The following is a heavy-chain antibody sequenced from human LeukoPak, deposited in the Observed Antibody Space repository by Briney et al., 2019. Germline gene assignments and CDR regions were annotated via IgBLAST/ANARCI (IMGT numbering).Heavy chain of an antibody. CDR1: GFSLSSYW. Sequence: GGSLRLSCAASGFSLSSYWMHWVRQAPGKGLMWVSQISPDGSQTFYADSVKGRFTISRGNAKNTLFLQMDSLRAEDTALYYCVRSLRSADFWGQGTLVTVSS. J-gene: IGHJ4*02. V-gene: IGHV3-74*01. CDR2: ISPDGSQT. CDR3: VRSLRSADF.